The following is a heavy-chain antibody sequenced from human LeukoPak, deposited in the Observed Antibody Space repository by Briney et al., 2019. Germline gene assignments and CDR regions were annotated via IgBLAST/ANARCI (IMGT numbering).Heavy chain of an antibody. V-gene: IGHV1-69*04. CDR3: ARDTEGELYYDY. D-gene: IGHD1-1*01. CDR1: GGTFSSYT. J-gene: IGHJ4*02. Sequence: ASVKVSCKASGGTFSSYTISWVRQAPGQGLEWMGRIIPILGMANYAQKFQGRVTITADKSTSTAYMELSSLRSEDTAVYYCARDTEGELYYDYWGQGTLVTVSS. CDR2: IIPILGMA.